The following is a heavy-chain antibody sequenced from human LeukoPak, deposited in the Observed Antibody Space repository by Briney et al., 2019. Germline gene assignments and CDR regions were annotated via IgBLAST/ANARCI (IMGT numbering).Heavy chain of an antibody. J-gene: IGHJ4*02. CDR3: ARGGLFRYGGTSGDY. D-gene: IGHD4/OR15-4a*01. CDR1: GFTFSAYW. Sequence: GGSLRLSCEGSGFTFSAYWMTWVRQAPGKGLEWVANINQHGSESYYVDSVEGRFLISRDNAKNTLYLHMSNLRGDDMAVYYCARGGLFRYGGTSGDYWGQGTVVTVSS. V-gene: IGHV3-7*01. CDR2: INQHGSES.